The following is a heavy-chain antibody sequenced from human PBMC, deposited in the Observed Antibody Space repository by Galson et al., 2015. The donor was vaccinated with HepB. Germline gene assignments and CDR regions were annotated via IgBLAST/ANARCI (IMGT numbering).Heavy chain of an antibody. CDR1: GYAFSSYS. CDR2: FNPYNRDT. V-gene: IGHV1-18*01. Sequence: SVKVSCKASGYAFSSYSITWVRQAPGQGLEWVGWFNPYNRDTSFARRFQGRVTMTTDTFTRTAYMDLTSLGPDDTAVYYCARGALVAVVGGTQNNWFGPWGQGTLVTVSS. D-gene: IGHD2-15*01. CDR3: ARGALVAVVGGTQNNWFGP. J-gene: IGHJ5*02.